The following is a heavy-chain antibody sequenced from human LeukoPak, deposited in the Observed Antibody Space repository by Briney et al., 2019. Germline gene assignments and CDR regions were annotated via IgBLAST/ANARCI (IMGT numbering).Heavy chain of an antibody. CDR1: GGSISSYY. D-gene: IGHD3-10*01. CDR2: IYYSGST. V-gene: IGHV4-59*01. CDR3: AGWFGESGFDY. J-gene: IGHJ4*02. Sequence: SETLSLTCTVSGGSISSYYWSWIRQPPGKGLEWIGYIYYSGSTNYNPSLKSRVTISVDTSKNQFSLKLSSVTAAHTAVYYCAGWFGESGFDYWGQGTLVTVSS.